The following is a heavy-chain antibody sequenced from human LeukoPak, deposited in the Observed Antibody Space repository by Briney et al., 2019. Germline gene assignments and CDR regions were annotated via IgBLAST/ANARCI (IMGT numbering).Heavy chain of an antibody. CDR3: ARVPNALGSYYPDY. J-gene: IGHJ4*02. D-gene: IGHD3-10*01. CDR1: GVSISRYY. CDR2: MYYSGNS. V-gene: IGHV4-59*01. Sequence: PSETLSLTCTVSGVSISRYYWSWIRQPPGKGLEWIGYMYYSGNSKYNPSLKSRVTISADTSKNEFSLKLSSVTAADTAVYYCARVPNALGSYYPDYWGQGTLVTVSS.